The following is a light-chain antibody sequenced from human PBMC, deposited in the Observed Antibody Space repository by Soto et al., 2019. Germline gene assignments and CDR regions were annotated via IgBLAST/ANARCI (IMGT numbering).Light chain of an antibody. CDR3: SSYTSSSTVV. CDR2: EVS. CDR1: SSDVGGYNY. V-gene: IGLV2-14*01. Sequence: QSALTQPASVSESPGQSITFSCTGTSSDVGGYNYVSWYQQHPGKAPKLMIYEVSNRPSGVSNRFSGSKSGNTASLTISGLQAEDEADYYCSSYTSSSTVVFGGGTKLTVL. J-gene: IGLJ2*01.